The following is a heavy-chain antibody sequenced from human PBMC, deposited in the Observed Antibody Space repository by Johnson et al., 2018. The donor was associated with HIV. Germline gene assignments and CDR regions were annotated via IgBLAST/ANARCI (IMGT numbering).Heavy chain of an antibody. J-gene: IGHJ3*02. CDR2: IRYDGSNK. V-gene: IGHV3-30*02. CDR3: ARGDGAARPGDDAFDM. D-gene: IGHD6-6*01. Sequence: QVQLVESGGGVVQPGGSLRLSCAASGFTFSSYGMHWVRQAPGKGLEWVAFIRYDGSNKYYADSVKGRFTISRDNANNSLYLQMNSLRDEDTAVYFCARGDGAARPGDDAFDMWGQGTMVTVSS. CDR1: GFTFSSYG.